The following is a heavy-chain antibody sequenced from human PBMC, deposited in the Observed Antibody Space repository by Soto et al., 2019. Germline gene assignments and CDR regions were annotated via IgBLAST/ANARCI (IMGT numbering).Heavy chain of an antibody. D-gene: IGHD2-21*02. CDR1: GGSISSYY. CDR3: AREGVVTHLYYFDY. CDR2: IYYSGST. J-gene: IGHJ4*02. V-gene: IGHV4-59*01. Sequence: QVQLQESGPGLVKPSETLSLTCTVSGGSISSYYWSWIRQPPGKGLAWIGYIYYSGSTNYNPSVKSRVTISVDTSKNQFSLKLSSVTAADTAVYYCAREGVVTHLYYFDYWGQGTLVTVSS.